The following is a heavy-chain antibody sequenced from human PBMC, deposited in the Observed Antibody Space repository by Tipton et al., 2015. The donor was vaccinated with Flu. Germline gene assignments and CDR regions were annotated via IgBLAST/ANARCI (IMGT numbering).Heavy chain of an antibody. CDR1: GYTFNSHY. Sequence: QLVQSGAEVKKPGASVKVSCKASGYTFNSHYLHWVRQAPGQGLQWMGMVNPDGGYTVYAQKFRGRVTMTRDTSTTTAYMELRSLRTEDTGAYYCARGPGDSWKFDYWGQGTRIIVSA. CDR3: ARGPGDSWKFDY. CDR2: VNPDGGYT. V-gene: IGHV1-46*02. D-gene: IGHD3-3*01. J-gene: IGHJ4*01.